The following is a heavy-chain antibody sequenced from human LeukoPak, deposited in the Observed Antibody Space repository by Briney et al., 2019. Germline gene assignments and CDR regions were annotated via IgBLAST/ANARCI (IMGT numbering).Heavy chain of an antibody. CDR1: GGSISSSSYY. CDR3: ARGGLRFLDP. V-gene: IGHV4-39*07. Sequence: PSETLSLTCTVSGGSISSSSYYWSWIRQPPGKGLEWIGEINHSGSTNYNPSLKSRVTISVDTSKNQFSLKLSSVTAADTAVYYCARGGLRFLDPWGQGTLVTVSS. CDR2: INHSGST. D-gene: IGHD3-3*01. J-gene: IGHJ5*02.